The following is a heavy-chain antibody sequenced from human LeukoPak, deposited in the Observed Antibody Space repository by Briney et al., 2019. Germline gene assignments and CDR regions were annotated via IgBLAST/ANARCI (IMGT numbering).Heavy chain of an antibody. J-gene: IGHJ4*02. CDR3: AKDHGSGWYLTLDY. CDR1: GFTFSSYA. D-gene: IGHD6-19*01. CDR2: ISDSGGYT. Sequence: GGSLRLSCAASGFTFSSYAMSWVRQAPGKGLEWVSSISDSGGYTFYADSVKGRFTISRDNSKNTLYLQMNSLRAEDTAVYYCAKDHGSGWYLTLDYWGQGTLVTVSS. V-gene: IGHV3-23*01.